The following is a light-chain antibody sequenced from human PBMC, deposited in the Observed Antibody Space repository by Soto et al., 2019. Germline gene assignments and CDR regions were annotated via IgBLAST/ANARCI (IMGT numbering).Light chain of an antibody. J-gene: IGKJ1*01. V-gene: IGKV1-5*01. CDR3: QQYYSPPRT. CDR1: QIISSW. Sequence: DIQMTQSPSTLSASVGDRVTITCRASQIISSWLAWYQQKPGKAPKLLIYDASSLESGVPSRFSGSGSGTDFTLTISSLQAEDVAVYYCQQYYSPPRTFGQGTKVDIK. CDR2: DAS.